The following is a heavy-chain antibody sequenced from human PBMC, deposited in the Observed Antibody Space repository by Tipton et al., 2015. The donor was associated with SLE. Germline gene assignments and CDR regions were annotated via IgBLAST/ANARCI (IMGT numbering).Heavy chain of an antibody. V-gene: IGHV1-8*01. Sequence: QLVQSGPEVKKPGASVKVSCKASGYTFSSHDISWVRQASGQGLEWMGWMRPSSGEAGYAQRFQGRVTMTSNTSKSTAYLEINTLTSEDTAMYYCVRDVGDAYSDLRGPWGQGTLVTVCS. D-gene: IGHD1-26*01. CDR2: MRPSSGEA. J-gene: IGHJ5*02. CDR1: GYTFSSHD. CDR3: VRDVGDAYSDLRGP.